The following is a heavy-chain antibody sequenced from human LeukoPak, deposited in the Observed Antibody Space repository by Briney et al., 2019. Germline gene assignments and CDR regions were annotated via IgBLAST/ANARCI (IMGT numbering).Heavy chain of an antibody. D-gene: IGHD6-25*01. CDR1: GGSISSSSYY. Sequence: SETLSLTCTVSGGSISSSSYYWGWIRQPPGKGLEWIGSIYYSGGTYYNPSLKSRVTISVDTSKNQFSLKLSSVTAADTAVYYCAREGILASSSGPFDYWGQGTLVTVSS. J-gene: IGHJ4*02. CDR3: AREGILASSSGPFDY. V-gene: IGHV4-39*07. CDR2: IYYSGGT.